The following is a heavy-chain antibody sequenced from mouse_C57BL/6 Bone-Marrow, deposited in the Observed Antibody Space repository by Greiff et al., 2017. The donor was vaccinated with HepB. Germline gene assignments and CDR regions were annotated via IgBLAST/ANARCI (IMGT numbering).Heavy chain of an antibody. CDR1: GFTFSSYG. CDR2: ISSGGSYT. J-gene: IGHJ2*01. V-gene: IGHV5-6*01. D-gene: IGHD1-1*01. CDR3: ARHYGRGDY. Sequence: EVKLVESGGDLVKPGGSLKLSCAASGFTFSSYGMSWVRQTPDKRLEWVATISSGGSYTYYPDSVKGRFTISRDNAKNTLYLQMSSLKSEDTAMYYCARHYGRGDYWGQGTTLTVSS.